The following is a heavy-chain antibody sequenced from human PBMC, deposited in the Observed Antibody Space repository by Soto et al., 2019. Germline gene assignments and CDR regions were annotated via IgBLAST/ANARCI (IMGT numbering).Heavy chain of an antibody. CDR1: GFTFNYYW. V-gene: IGHV3-74*01. J-gene: IGHJ3*01. Sequence: EVQLVESEGGLVQRGGSLRLSCAASGFTFNYYWMHWVRQAPGQGLVWVSHIPSDGSSTTYADSVKGRFTISRDNAKNKLHLQMDSLRAEDTAVNYCARSEKGVFDLWGHGTTVTVSS. D-gene: IGHD2-8*01. CDR3: ARSEKGVFDL. CDR2: IPSDGSST.